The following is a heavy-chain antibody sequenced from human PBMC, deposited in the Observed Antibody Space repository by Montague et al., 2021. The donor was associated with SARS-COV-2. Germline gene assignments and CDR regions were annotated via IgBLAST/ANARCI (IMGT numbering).Heavy chain of an antibody. CDR1: GFTFSSYS. V-gene: IGHV3-48*04. J-gene: IGHJ3*01. Sequence: SLRLSCAASGFTFSSYSVYWVRQAPGKGLEWISYISSSTNIIYYADPAKGRFTISRDNARNSLYLQMNSLRVDDTAVYYCAKDLVLRAARPDALDVWGQGTVVTVSS. CDR3: AKDLVLRAARPDALDV. D-gene: IGHD6-6*01. CDR2: ISSSTNII.